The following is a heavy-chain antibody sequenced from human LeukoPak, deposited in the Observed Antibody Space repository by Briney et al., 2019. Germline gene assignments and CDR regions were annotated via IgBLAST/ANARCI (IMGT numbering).Heavy chain of an antibody. Sequence: PGGSLRLSCAASGFTFSSYGMHWVRQAPGKGLEWVAVISHDGSNKYYADSVKGRFTISRDNSKSTLYLQMNSLRAEDTAVYYCAKDPYYYDSSGYYRYYYYGMDVWGQGTTVTVSS. J-gene: IGHJ6*02. CDR1: GFTFSSYG. CDR3: AKDPYYYDSSGYYRYYYYGMDV. V-gene: IGHV3-30*18. CDR2: ISHDGSNK. D-gene: IGHD3-22*01.